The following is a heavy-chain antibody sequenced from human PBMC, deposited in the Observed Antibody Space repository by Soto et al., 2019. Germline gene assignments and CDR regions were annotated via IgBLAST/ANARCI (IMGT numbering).Heavy chain of an antibody. CDR1: GYSISSCYY. V-gene: IGHV4-38-2*01. J-gene: IGHJ3*02. D-gene: IGHD2-15*01. CDR3: ARGAGGGYCSGGSCCSRAFDI. Sequence: SDTLSLTCAVSGYSISSCYYWGWIRQPPGKGLEWIGSIYHSGSTYYNPSLKSRVTISVDTSKNQFSLKLSSVTDEDTAVYYCARGAGGGYCSGGSCCSRAFDIWGDGTMVTVSS. CDR2: IYHSGST.